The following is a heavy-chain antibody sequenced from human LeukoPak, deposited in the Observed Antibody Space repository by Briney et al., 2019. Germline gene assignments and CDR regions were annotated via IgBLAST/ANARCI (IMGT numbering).Heavy chain of an antibody. V-gene: IGHV3-21*04. Sequence: PGGSLRLSCAASGFTFSGYTMNWVRQAPGKGLEWVSSISSSNSYIYYADSVKGRFTISRDNAKNSLYLQMNSLRAEDTPLYYCARGGYSGYDSGGGNFDYWGQGTLVTVSS. CDR1: GFTFSGYT. CDR3: ARGGYSGYDSGGGNFDY. D-gene: IGHD5-12*01. CDR2: ISSSNSYI. J-gene: IGHJ4*02.